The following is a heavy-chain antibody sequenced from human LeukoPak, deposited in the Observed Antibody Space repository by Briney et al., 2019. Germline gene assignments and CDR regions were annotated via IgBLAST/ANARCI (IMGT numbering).Heavy chain of an antibody. Sequence: GGSLRFSCEASGFTFSSYSMSWVRQAPGRGLERVSAIVASGGTTYYADSVKGRFTISRDNSKNTQSMQMNSLRAEDTAVYYCASMSGYFEYWGQGTLVSVFS. CDR3: ASMSGYFEY. CDR2: IVASGGTT. D-gene: IGHD5/OR15-5a*01. J-gene: IGHJ4*02. V-gene: IGHV3-23*01. CDR1: GFTFSSYS.